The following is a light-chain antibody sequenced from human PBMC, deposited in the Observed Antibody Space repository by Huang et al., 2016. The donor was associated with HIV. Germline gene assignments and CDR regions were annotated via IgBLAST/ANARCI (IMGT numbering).Light chain of an antibody. CDR2: AAS. CDR3: QQSYSPPWT. V-gene: IGKV1-39*01. Sequence: DIQMTQSPSSLSASVGDRVTMTCRASQSVTTYLNWYQQRPGKAPKRLIYAASRLQGGVPSRFSGSGSGTSFTLIISSLQPEDFATYCCQQSYSPPWTFGQGTTVEIK. CDR1: QSVTTY. J-gene: IGKJ1*01.